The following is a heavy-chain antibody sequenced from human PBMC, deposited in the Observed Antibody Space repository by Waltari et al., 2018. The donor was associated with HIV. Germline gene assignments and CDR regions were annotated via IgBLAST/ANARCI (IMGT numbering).Heavy chain of an antibody. V-gene: IGHV1-69*08. D-gene: IGHD6-25*01. J-gene: IGHJ3*02. Sequence: QVHLVQSGAQVTKPGSSAKISCKASRGTFSRYTISWVRQAPGQGLEWMGRSIPILAKTNYAQNFQGRVRITADKTTSTAYMELRRRRSEDTVVYYCARGWAAGAFDIWGQGTMVTVAS. CDR3: ARGWAAGAFDI. CDR2: SIPILAKT. CDR1: RGTFSRYT.